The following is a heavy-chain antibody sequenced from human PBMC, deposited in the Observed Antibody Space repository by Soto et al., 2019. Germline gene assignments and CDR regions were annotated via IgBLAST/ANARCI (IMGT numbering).Heavy chain of an antibody. CDR2: ICPYTGNT. CDR3: AREGWELLDY. D-gene: IGHD1-26*01. Sequence: QVQLVQSGAEVKKPGAPVKVSCKASGYTFTTYGISWVRQAPGQGLEWMGWICPYTGNTNDAQKLQGRLTMTTDTAASTAYVEVRSVRSDATVVYYCAREGWELLDYWGQGTLVIGAS. V-gene: IGHV1-18*01. J-gene: IGHJ4*02. CDR1: GYTFTTYG.